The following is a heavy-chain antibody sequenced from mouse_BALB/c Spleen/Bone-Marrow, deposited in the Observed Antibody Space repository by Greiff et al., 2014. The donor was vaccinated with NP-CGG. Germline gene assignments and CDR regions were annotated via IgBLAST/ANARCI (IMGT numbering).Heavy chain of an antibody. D-gene: IGHD1-1*01. CDR2: IDPANGNT. V-gene: IGHV14-3*02. CDR3: AAYYYGSSQFAY. CDR1: GFNIKDTY. Sequence: VQLKESGAELVKPGASVELSCTASGFNIKDTYMHWVKQRPEQGLEWIGRIDPANGNTKYDPKFQGKATITADTSSNTAYLQLSSLTSEDTAVYYCAAYYYGSSQFAYWGQGTLVTVSA. J-gene: IGHJ3*01.